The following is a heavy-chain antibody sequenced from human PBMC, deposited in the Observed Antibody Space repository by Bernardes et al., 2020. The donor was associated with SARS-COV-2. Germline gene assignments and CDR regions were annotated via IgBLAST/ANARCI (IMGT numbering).Heavy chain of an antibody. V-gene: IGHV4-59*01. D-gene: IGHD3-10*01. J-gene: IGHJ2*01. CDR1: GGSIGSYY. CDR2: IYYSGNT. CDR3: ARDLSHLVRRGFDL. Sequence: SETLSLTCTVSGGSIGSYYRAWIRQPPGKGLEWIGYIYYSGNTNYNPSLKSRVTISVDRSQNQFSLNLSSVTPADTAVYYCARDLSHLVRRGFDLWGRGTLVTVSS.